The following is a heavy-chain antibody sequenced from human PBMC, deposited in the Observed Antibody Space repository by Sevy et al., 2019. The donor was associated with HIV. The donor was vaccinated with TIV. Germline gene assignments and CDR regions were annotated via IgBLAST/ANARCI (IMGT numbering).Heavy chain of an antibody. Sequence: SETLSLTCTVSGGSISSGDYYWSWIRQPPGKGLEWIGYIYYSGSSNYNPSLKSRVTISVDMSKNQFSLKLSSVTAADTAVYYCARAQYYYDNRGQYVLPRYYFDYWGQGTLVTVSS. CDR3: ARAQYYYDNRGQYVLPRYYFDY. CDR2: IYYSGSS. J-gene: IGHJ4*02. D-gene: IGHD3-22*01. V-gene: IGHV4-30-4*01. CDR1: GGSISSGDYY.